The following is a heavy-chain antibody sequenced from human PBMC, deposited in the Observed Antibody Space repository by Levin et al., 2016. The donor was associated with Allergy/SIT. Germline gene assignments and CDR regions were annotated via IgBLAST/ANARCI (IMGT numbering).Heavy chain of an antibody. CDR2: IRSKTDGGTI. Sequence: WIRQPPGKGLEWVGRIRSKTDGGTIDYAAPVQGRFTISRDDSKNTLYLQMSSLKTEDTAVYYCTTGTEYCSGSHCYSYYYYALDVWGQGATVTVSS. J-gene: IGHJ6*02. CDR3: TTGTEYCSGSHCYSYYYYALDV. D-gene: IGHD2-15*01. V-gene: IGHV3-15*01.